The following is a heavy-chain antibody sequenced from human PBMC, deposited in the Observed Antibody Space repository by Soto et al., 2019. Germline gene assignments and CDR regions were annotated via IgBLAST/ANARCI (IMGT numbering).Heavy chain of an antibody. CDR2: IYYSGST. CDR3: AREPYCSGGTCLGY. V-gene: IGHV4-59*01. CDR1: GGSISVYY. Sequence: PSETLSLTCTDSGGSISVYYWTWIRQPPGKGLEWIGYIYYSGSTNYNPSLKSRVTISVDTSKNQFSLRLSSVTAADTAVYYCAREPYCSGGTCLGYWGQGTLVTVSS. J-gene: IGHJ4*02. D-gene: IGHD2-15*01.